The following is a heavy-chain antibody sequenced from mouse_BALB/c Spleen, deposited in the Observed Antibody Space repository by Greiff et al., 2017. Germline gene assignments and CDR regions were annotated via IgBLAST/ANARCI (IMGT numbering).Heavy chain of an antibody. Sequence: EVQVVESGGGLVKPGGSLKLSCAASGFTFSSYAMSWVRQSPEKRLEWVAEISSGGSYTYYPDTVTGRFTISRDNAKNTLYLEMSSLRSEDTAMYYCASNYGYAMDYWGQGTSVTVSS. D-gene: IGHD1-1*01. CDR3: ASNYGYAMDY. CDR1: GFTFSSYA. V-gene: IGHV5-9-4*01. CDR2: ISSGGSYT. J-gene: IGHJ4*01.